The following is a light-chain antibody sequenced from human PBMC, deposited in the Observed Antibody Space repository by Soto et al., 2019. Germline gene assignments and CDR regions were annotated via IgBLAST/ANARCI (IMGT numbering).Light chain of an antibody. J-gene: IGLJ3*02. CDR3: LLSYSGGRV. V-gene: IGLV7-46*01. CDR1: TGPVTSGRY. CDR2: DTS. Sequence: QAVVTQEPSVTVSLGGTVTPTCDSSTGPVTSGRYPYWFQQKPGQAPRTLIYDTSLKYSWTPARFSGSLLRGKAALTLSGARPEDEADYYCLLSYSGGRVFGGGTKVTVL.